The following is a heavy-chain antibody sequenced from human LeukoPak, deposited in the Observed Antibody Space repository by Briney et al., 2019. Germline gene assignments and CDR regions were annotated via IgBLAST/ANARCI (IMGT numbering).Heavy chain of an antibody. J-gene: IGHJ6*02. V-gene: IGHV3-23*01. Sequence: TGGSLTLSCEASGFTFSAYAMTWVRQAPGKGLEWVSSIGSDNKPHYSQSVEGRFAISRDNSKSMLFLQLNSLRAEDTALYYCARDLHYYVAMDVGGQGTTVTVSS. D-gene: IGHD3-10*02. CDR1: GFTFSAYA. CDR2: IGSDNKP. CDR3: ARDLHYYVAMDV.